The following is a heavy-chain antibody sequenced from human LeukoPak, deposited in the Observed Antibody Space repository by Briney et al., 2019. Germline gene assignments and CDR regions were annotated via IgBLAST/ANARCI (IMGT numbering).Heavy chain of an antibody. D-gene: IGHD6-13*01. Sequence: GGSLRLSCAASGFSFRRYYMSWVRQAPGKGLEWVSVIYSGGSTYYADSVKGRFTISRDNSKNTLYLQMNSLRAEDTAVYYCATGYSSSWYTHYYYMDVWGKGTTVTVSS. CDR2: IYSGGST. CDR1: GFSFRRYY. J-gene: IGHJ6*03. V-gene: IGHV3-66*02. CDR3: ATGYSSSWYTHYYYMDV.